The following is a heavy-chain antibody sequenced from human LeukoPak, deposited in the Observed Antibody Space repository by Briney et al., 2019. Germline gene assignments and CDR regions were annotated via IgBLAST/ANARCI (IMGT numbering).Heavy chain of an antibody. V-gene: IGHV1-2*06. Sequence: GSSVTVSCPHSGYTFTPHHMPWERQPPGQAFESTGQINPNSGGTNYAEKFRGRVTMTRDTSISTAYMELSRLRSDDTAVYYCARDRRSDYWGQGTLVTVSS. CDR3: ARDRRSDY. CDR1: GYTFTPHH. CDR2: INPNSGGT. J-gene: IGHJ4*02.